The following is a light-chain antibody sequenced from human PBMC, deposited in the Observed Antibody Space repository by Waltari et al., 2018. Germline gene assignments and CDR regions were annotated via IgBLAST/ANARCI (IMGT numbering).Light chain of an antibody. V-gene: IGLV3-19*01. J-gene: IGLJ2*01. CDR2: GQN. Sequence: SSELTQESAVSVALGQTVRISCQGDSLRSYFATWYQQKPGQAPVLVVYGQNNRPSGIPERFSGSSLGNTAYLTIIGAQVEDEADYYCDSWDNSGTQVLFGGGTRLTV. CDR3: DSWDNSGTQVL. CDR1: SLRSYF.